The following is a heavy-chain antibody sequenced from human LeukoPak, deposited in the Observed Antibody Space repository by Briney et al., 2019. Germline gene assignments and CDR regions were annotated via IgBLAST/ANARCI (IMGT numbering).Heavy chain of an antibody. CDR2: FYYSGST. D-gene: IGHD2-15*01. CDR3: ARGYCSGGSCYSARY. J-gene: IGHJ4*02. Sequence: SETLSLTCTVSGGSTISGGYYWSWIRQLPGKGLEWIGYFYYSGSTNYNPSLKSRLTISADTSKNKFSLKLSSVTVADTAIYYCARGYCSGGSCYSARYWGQGTLVTVSS. V-gene: IGHV4-31*03. CDR1: GGSTISGGYY.